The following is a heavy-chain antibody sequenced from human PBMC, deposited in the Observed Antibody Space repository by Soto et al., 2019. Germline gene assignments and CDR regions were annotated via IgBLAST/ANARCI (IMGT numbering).Heavy chain of an antibody. D-gene: IGHD6-6*01. V-gene: IGHV1-8*01. CDR2: LNPNSGDT. CDR3: TRGLRSIATSSY. CDR1: GYTFTVYD. J-gene: IGHJ4*02. Sequence: ASVKVSCKASGYTFTVYDTNWVRQATGQGFEWMGWLNPNSGDTGYAQKFQGRVTTTRDTSINTAYMELSSLRSDDSAVYYCTRGLRSIATSSYWGQGTLVTVSS.